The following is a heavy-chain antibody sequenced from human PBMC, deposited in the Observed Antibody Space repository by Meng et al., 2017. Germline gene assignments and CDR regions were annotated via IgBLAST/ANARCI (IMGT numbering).Heavy chain of an antibody. CDR1: GGIFSSYT. CDR2: IIPILGIA. J-gene: IGHJ4*02. V-gene: IGHV1-69*02. CDR3: ARSPEGSNYYDSSGYSY. D-gene: IGHD3-22*01. Sequence: SAKVSCKASGGIFSSYTISWVRQAPGQGLEWMGRIIPILGIANYAQKFQGRVTINADKSTSTAYMERSGLRSEDTAVYYCARSPEGSNYYDSSGYSYWGQGTLVTVSS.